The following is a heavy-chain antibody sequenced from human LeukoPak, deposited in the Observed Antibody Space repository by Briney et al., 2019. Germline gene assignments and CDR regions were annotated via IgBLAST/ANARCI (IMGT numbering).Heavy chain of an antibody. CDR2: ISSSSSYI. CDR1: GFTFSSYS. D-gene: IGHD1-26*01. J-gene: IGHJ4*02. CDR3: ATEVPGGSPSDY. Sequence: GGSLRLSCVASGFTFSSYSMNWVRQAPGKGLEWVSSISSSSSYIYYADSVKGRFTISRDDAKNSLYLQMNSLRVEDTAVYYCATEVPGGSPSDYWGQGTLVTVSS. V-gene: IGHV3-21*01.